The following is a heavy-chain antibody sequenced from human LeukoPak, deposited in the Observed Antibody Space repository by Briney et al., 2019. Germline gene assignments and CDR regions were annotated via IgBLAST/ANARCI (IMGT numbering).Heavy chain of an antibody. J-gene: IGHJ4*02. CDR1: GVTFDDYG. Sequence: GGALRVSCAASGVTFDDYGLSWVRQAPGKGLGWVSAINWNGGSSGYADSVKGRFTISRENAKNSLYLQMNSLRAEDTALYYCARELGYCSGTSCYYNSYYDYWGQGTLVTVSS. CDR3: ARELGYCSGTSCYYNSYYDY. V-gene: IGHV3-20*04. D-gene: IGHD2-2*01. CDR2: INWNGGSS.